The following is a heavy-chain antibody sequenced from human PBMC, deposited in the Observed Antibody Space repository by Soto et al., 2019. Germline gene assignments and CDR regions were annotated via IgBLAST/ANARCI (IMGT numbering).Heavy chain of an antibody. CDR2: ISGSGGST. CDR1: GFTFSSYA. D-gene: IGHD1-26*01. V-gene: IGHV3-23*01. CDR3: ANQWDPGSYFDY. J-gene: IGHJ4*02. Sequence: GGSLRLSCAASGFTFSSYAMSWVRQAPGKGLEWVSAISGSGGSTYYADSVKGRFTISRDNSRNTLYLQMNSLRAEDTAVYYCANQWDPGSYFDYWGQGTLVTVSS.